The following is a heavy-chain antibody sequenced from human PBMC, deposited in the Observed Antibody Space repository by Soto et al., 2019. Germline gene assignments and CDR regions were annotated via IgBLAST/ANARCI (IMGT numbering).Heavy chain of an antibody. CDR1: GGTFTTYP. D-gene: IGHD4-17*01. Sequence: QVQLVQSGAEVKKPGSSVKVSCKASGGTFTTYPINWVRQAPGQGLEWMGGIIPMFGTTNYAQKFQGRVTMTADEATSTAYMELSSLRAEDTGMYYCARQFTAGDYQYWGQGTRVTVSS. CDR3: ARQFTAGDYQY. CDR2: IIPMFGTT. J-gene: IGHJ4*02. V-gene: IGHV1-69*01.